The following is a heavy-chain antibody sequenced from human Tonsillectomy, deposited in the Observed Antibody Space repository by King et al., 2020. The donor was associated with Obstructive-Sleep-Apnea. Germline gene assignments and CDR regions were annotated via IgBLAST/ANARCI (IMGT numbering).Heavy chain of an antibody. Sequence: LQLQESGPGLVKPSETLSLTCTVSGGSISSYYWSWIRQPPGKGLEWIGYIYDSGSTNYKPSLKTPFTISVDTSKNQFSLKLNSVTAADTAVYYCASARYYYDGMDVWGQGTTVTVSS. CDR1: GGSISSYY. CDR2: IYDSGST. CDR3: ASARYYYDGMDV. D-gene: IGHD6-6*01. J-gene: IGHJ6*02. V-gene: IGHV4-59*08.